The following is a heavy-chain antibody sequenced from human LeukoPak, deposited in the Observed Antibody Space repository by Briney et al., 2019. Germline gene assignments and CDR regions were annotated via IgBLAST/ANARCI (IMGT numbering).Heavy chain of an antibody. J-gene: IGHJ4*02. Sequence: PGGSLRPSCAASGFTFSSYSMNWVRQAPGKGLEWVSSISSSSSYIYYADSVKGRFTISRDNAKNSLYLQMNSLRAEDTAVYYCARLAKAAAGDYWGQGTLVTVSS. D-gene: IGHD6-13*01. CDR1: GFTFSSYS. V-gene: IGHV3-21*01. CDR3: ARLAKAAAGDY. CDR2: ISSSSSYI.